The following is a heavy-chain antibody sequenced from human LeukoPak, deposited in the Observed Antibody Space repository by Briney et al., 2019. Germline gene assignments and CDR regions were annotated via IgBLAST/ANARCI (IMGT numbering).Heavy chain of an antibody. J-gene: IGHJ4*02. CDR3: AKGRDSYGQYYFDY. CDR1: GFTFSSYS. D-gene: IGHD5-18*01. CDR2: ISSSSSYI. V-gene: IGHV3-21*01. Sequence: PGGSLRLSCAASGFTFSSYSMNWVRQTPGKGLEWVSSISSSSSYIYYADSVKGRFTISRDNSKNTLYLQMNSLRAEDTAVYYCAKGRDSYGQYYFDYWGQGTLVTVSS.